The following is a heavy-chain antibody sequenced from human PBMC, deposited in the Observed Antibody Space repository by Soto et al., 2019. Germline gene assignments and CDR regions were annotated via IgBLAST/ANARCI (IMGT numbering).Heavy chain of an antibody. CDR2: ISSSGSTI. CDR1: GFTFSSYE. Sequence: GGSLRLSCAASGFTFSSYEMNWVRQAPGKGLEWVSYISSSGSTIYYADSVKGRFTISRDNAKNSLYLQMNSLRAEDTAVYYCAGPSWRYCSSTSQCGAFDIWGQGTMVTVSS. D-gene: IGHD2-2*01. J-gene: IGHJ3*02. CDR3: AGPSWRYCSSTSQCGAFDI. V-gene: IGHV3-48*03.